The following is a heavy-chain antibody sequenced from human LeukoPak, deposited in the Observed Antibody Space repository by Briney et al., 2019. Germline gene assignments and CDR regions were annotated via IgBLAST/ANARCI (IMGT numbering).Heavy chain of an antibody. CDR1: GFTLSSAW. D-gene: IGHD2-2*01. V-gene: IGHV3-15*01. Sequence: PGGSLRLSCAGSGFTLSSAWMTWVRQAPGKGLEWVCLINSKTDGGTTDYAAPVKGRFTISRDDSKNTLYQQMNSLKTEDTAVYYCAKYCISADCYANWFGHWGQGTLVTVSS. J-gene: IGHJ5*02. CDR3: AKYCISADCYANWFGH. CDR2: INSKTDGGTT.